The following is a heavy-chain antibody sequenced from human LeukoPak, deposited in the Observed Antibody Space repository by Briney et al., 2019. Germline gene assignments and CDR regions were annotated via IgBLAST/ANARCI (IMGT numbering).Heavy chain of an antibody. V-gene: IGHV4-59*01. CDR3: ARGYSYGPYYYYYYMDV. CDR1: SGSIINYY. J-gene: IGHJ6*03. CDR2: IYYSGST. Sequence: PSETLSLTWTVSSGSIINYYWSWIRQPPGKGLEWIGYIYYSGSTNYNPSLKSRVTISVDTSKNQFSLKLSSVTAADTAVYYCARGYSYGPYYYYYYMDVWGKGTTVTVSS. D-gene: IGHD5-18*01.